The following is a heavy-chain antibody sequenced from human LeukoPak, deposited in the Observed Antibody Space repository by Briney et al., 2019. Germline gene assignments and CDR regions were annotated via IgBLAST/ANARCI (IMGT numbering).Heavy chain of an antibody. CDR2: IIPIFGIA. CDR3: ARDLDVVAEGRFDY. D-gene: IGHD5-12*01. CDR1: GGTFSSYA. Sequence: SVKVSCKASGGTFSSYAISWVRQAPGQWLEWMGRIIPIFGIANYAQKFQGRVTITADKSTSTAYMELSSLRSEDTAVYYCARDLDVVAEGRFDYWGQGTLVTVSS. J-gene: IGHJ4*02. V-gene: IGHV1-69*04.